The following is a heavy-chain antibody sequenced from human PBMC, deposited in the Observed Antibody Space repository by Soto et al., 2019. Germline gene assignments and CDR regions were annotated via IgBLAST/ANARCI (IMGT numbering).Heavy chain of an antibody. Sequence: ASETLSLTCTVSGGSISSSIYYWGWIRQPPGKGLEWIGSIYYSGITYYNPSLKSRVTISVDASKNQFSLKLSSVTAADTAVYYCARTAYYYGSGRHPNFYYMDVWGKGTTVTVSS. CDR2: IYYSGIT. CDR3: ARTAYYYGSGRHPNFYYMDV. V-gene: IGHV4-39*01. D-gene: IGHD3-10*01. J-gene: IGHJ6*03. CDR1: GGSISSSIYY.